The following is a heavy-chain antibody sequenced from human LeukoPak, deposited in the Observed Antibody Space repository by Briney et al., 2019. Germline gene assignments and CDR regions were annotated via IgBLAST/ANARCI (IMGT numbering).Heavy chain of an antibody. CDR2: IRYDGSDK. Sequence: PGGSLRLSCTASGFSFSTYGMHWVRQAPGKGLEWVAFIRYDGSDKYYADSAKGRFTISRDNAKNSLYLQMNSLRAEDTAVYYCARDYYDSSGYYSPLFGYWGQGTLVTVSS. D-gene: IGHD3-22*01. CDR1: GFSFSTYG. V-gene: IGHV3-30*02. J-gene: IGHJ4*02. CDR3: ARDYYDSSGYYSPLFGY.